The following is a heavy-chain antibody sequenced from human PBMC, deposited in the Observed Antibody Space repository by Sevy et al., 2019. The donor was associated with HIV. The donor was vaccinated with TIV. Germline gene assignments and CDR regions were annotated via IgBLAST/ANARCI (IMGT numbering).Heavy chain of an antibody. CDR1: GFTFSSYS. D-gene: IGHD2-8*01. CDR2: ISSSSSYI. J-gene: IGHJ4*02. V-gene: IGHV3-21*01. CDR3: ARVPNGGEYYFDY. Sequence: GGSLRLSCAASGFTFSSYSMNWVRQAPGKGLEWVSSISSSSSYIYYADSVKGRFTISRDNAKNSLYLQMNSLRAEDTAVYYCARVPNGGEYYFDYWGQRTLVTVSS.